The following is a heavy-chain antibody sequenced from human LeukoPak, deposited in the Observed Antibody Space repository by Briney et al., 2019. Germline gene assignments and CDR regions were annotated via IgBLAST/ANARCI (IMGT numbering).Heavy chain of an antibody. Sequence: GSSVKVSCKASGGTFRSYAISWVRQAPGQGLEWMGRIIPIFGTANYAQKFQGRVTITTDESTSTAYMELSSLRSEDTAVCYCARDRDGYNAGNWFDPWGQGTLVTVSS. CDR3: ARDRDGYNAGNWFDP. V-gene: IGHV1-69*05. CDR2: IIPIFGTA. D-gene: IGHD5-24*01. J-gene: IGHJ5*02. CDR1: GGTFRSYA.